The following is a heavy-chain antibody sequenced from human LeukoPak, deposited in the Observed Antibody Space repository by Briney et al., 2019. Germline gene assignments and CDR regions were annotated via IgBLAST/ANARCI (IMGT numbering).Heavy chain of an antibody. CDR2: IHHSGRT. CDR3: ARGGRYCSSTSCYRGWFDP. CDR1: GFPISSGYY. D-gene: IGHD2-2*01. Sequence: SETLSLTCAVSGFPISSGYYWGWIRQPPGKGLEWIGSIHHSGRTYYNPSLKSRVTISVDTSKNQFSLKLSSVTAADTAVYYCARGGRYCSSTSCYRGWFDPWGQGTLVTVSS. J-gene: IGHJ5*02. V-gene: IGHV4-38-2*01.